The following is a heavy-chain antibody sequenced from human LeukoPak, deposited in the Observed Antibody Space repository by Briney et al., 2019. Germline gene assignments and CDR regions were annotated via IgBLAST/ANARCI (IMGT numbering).Heavy chain of an antibody. CDR1: RGSISSYY. Sequence: SETLSLTCTVSRGSISSYYWSWIRQPPGKGLEWIGYIYYSGSTNYNPSLKSRVTISVDTSKNQFSLKLSSVTAADTAVYYCARASVATIENSVWFDPWGQGTLVTVSS. CDR3: ARASVATIENSVWFDP. J-gene: IGHJ5*02. CDR2: IYYSGST. D-gene: IGHD5-12*01. V-gene: IGHV4-59*01.